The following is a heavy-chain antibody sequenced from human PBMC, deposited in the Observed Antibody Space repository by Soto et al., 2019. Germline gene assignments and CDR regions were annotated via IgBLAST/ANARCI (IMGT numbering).Heavy chain of an antibody. D-gene: IGHD4-17*01. CDR1: GFTFSSYA. Sequence: GGSLRLSCAASGFTFSSYAMHWVRQAPGKGLEWVAVISYDGSNKYYADSVKGRFTISRDNSKNTLYLQMNSLRAEDTAVYYCARAEPYYGDYVGYWGQGTLVTVSS. J-gene: IGHJ4*02. V-gene: IGHV3-30-3*01. CDR3: ARAEPYYGDYVGY. CDR2: ISYDGSNK.